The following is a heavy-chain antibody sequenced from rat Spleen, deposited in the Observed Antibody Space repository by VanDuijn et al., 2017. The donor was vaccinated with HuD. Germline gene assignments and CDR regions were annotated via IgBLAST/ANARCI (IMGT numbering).Heavy chain of an antibody. CDR3: TRAPGKGYVMDA. V-gene: IGHV2-63*01. D-gene: IGHD5-1*01. CDR2: VRYNGDT. Sequence: QVQLKESGPGLVQPSQTLSLTCTVSGFSLTSYHVHWVRQPPGKGLEWMGRVRYNGDTSYNSTLKSRLSISRDTSKSQVFLKMNSLQTEDTAIYYCTRAPGKGYVMDAWGQGTAVTVSS. J-gene: IGHJ4*01. CDR1: GFSLTSYH.